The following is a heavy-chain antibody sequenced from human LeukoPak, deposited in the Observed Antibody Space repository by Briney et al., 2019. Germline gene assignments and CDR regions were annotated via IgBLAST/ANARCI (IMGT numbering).Heavy chain of an antibody. CDR1: GGTFNSYA. J-gene: IGHJ4*02. Sequence: SVKVACKASGGTFNSYAINWVRQAPGQGLEWMGRIIPIFGTANYAQKFQGRVTITTDTSTAYMELSSLRSEDRAVYYCARTQGDDSIELWSFDYWGQGTLVTVSS. V-gene: IGHV1-69*05. D-gene: IGHD5-18*01. CDR2: IIPIFGTA. CDR3: ARTQGDDSIELWSFDY.